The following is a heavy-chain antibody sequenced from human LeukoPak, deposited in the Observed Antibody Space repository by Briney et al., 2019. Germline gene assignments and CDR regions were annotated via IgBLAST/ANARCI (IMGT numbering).Heavy chain of an antibody. D-gene: IGHD3-22*01. V-gene: IGHV3-23*01. CDR2: ISGSGGST. CDR3: ANAGSGYYSLFDP. J-gene: IGHJ5*02. CDR1: GFTFSSYA. Sequence: GGSPRLSCAASGFTFSSYAMSWVRQAPGKGLEWVSAISGSGGSTYYADSVKGRFTISRDNSKNTLYLQMNSLRAEDTAVYYCANAGSGYYSLFDPWGQGTLVTVSS.